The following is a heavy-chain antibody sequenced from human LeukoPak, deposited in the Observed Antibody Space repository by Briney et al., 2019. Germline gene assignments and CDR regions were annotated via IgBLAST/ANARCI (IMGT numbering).Heavy chain of an antibody. CDR1: VGALSNYA. CDR3: AREGDGGGVGPTNWFDP. Sequence: SVKVSCKVSVGALSNYAFSSVRQAPGQGLEWMGGIIPSFGAANYAQKLRGRVTITADRSTNTVSLQLTGLRSEDTAVYYCAREGDGGGVGPTNWFDPWGQGTLVTVSS. CDR2: IIPSFGAA. J-gene: IGHJ5*02. V-gene: IGHV1-69*06. D-gene: IGHD1-26*01.